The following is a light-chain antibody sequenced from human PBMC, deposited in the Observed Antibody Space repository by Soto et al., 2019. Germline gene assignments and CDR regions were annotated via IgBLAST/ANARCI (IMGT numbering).Light chain of an antibody. CDR3: QQYSDYSWT. J-gene: IGKJ1*01. Sequence: IQMTQSPSTVSASVGDRVAISCRASQSIGIWLAWYQQKPGKAPRFLIYTASTLLGGVPSRFSGSGSGTEVTLTISSLQPDDFATYYCQQYSDYSWTFGQGTKVEIK. CDR1: QSIGIW. CDR2: TAS. V-gene: IGKV1-5*03.